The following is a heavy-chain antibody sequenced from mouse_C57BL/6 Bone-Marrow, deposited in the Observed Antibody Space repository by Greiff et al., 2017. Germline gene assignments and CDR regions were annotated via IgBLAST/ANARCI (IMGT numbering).Heavy chain of an antibody. V-gene: IGHV5-17*01. D-gene: IGHD2-5*01. CDR3: ARRTYYSNYALMDY. Sequence: EVQVVESGGGLVKPGGSLKLSCAASGFTFSDYGMHWVRQAPEKGLEWVAYISSGSSTIYYADTVKGRFTISRDNAKNTLFLQMTSLRSEDTAMYYCARRTYYSNYALMDYWGQGTSVTVS. CDR2: ISSGSSTI. CDR1: GFTFSDYG. J-gene: IGHJ4*01.